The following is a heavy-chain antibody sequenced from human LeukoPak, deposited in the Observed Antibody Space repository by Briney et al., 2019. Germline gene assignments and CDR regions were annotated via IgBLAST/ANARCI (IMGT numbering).Heavy chain of an antibody. CDR1: GYTFTSYG. CDR3: ARDGCSSSSCSAGGIWFDP. Sequence: ASVKVSCKASGYTFTSYGISWVRQAPGQGLEWMGWISAYNGNTNYAQKLQGRVTMTTDTSTSTAYMELRSLRSDDTAVYFCARDGCSSSSCSAGGIWFDPWGQGTLVTVSS. V-gene: IGHV1-18*01. D-gene: IGHD2-2*01. CDR2: ISAYNGNT. J-gene: IGHJ5*02.